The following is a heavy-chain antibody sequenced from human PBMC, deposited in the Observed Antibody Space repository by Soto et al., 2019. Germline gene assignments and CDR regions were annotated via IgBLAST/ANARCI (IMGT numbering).Heavy chain of an antibody. CDR3: AIGFQVGSDAFDI. CDR1: GYTFTGYY. CDR2: INPNSGGT. J-gene: IGHJ3*02. Sequence: ASVKVSCKASGYTFTGYYMHWVRQAPGQGLEWMGWINPNSGGTNYAQKFQGWVTMTRDTSISTAYMELSRLRSDDTAVYYCAIGFQVGSDAFDIWGQGTMVTVS. D-gene: IGHD1-26*01. V-gene: IGHV1-2*04.